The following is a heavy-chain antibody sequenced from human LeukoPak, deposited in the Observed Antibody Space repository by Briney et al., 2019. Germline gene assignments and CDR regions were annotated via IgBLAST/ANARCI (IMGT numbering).Heavy chain of an antibody. Sequence: ASVKVSCKASGYTFTGYYMHWVRQAPGQGLEWMGRINPNSGGTNYAQKFQGRVTMTTDTSTSTAYMELRSLRSDDTAVYYCAREITYYDYVWGSYRYTPNYYMDVWGKGTTVTVSS. CDR1: GYTFTGYY. CDR3: AREITYYDYVWGSYRYTPNYYMDV. D-gene: IGHD3-16*02. V-gene: IGHV1-2*06. CDR2: INPNSGGT. J-gene: IGHJ6*03.